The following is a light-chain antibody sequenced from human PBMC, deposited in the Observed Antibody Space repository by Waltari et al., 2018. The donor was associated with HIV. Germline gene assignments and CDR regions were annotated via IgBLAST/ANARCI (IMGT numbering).Light chain of an antibody. CDR3: AAWDDYLNGYV. Sequence: QSVLTQPPSVSEAPRQRVTISCSGSSSNIGNNAVNWYQQVPGKAPKLLIYYDDLLSSGVSDRFSGSKPGTSASLAIRGLQSEDEAEYYCAAWDDYLNGYVFGSGTKVTVL. CDR1: SSNIGNNA. CDR2: YDD. J-gene: IGLJ1*01. V-gene: IGLV1-36*01.